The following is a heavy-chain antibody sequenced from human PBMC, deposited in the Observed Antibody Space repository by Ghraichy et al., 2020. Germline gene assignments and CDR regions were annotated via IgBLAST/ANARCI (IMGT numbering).Heavy chain of an antibody. CDR2: MFYSGNT. D-gene: IGHD2-15*01. Sequence: SETLSLTCTVSGGSISSSSYYWCWIRQPPGKGLEWIGSMFYSGNTYHNPSLKRRVTISVDTSKNQFSLKLSSVTAADTAVYYCARLVTRECSGSVRGDFDCWGQGTLVTVSS. V-gene: IGHV4-39*01. J-gene: IGHJ4*02. CDR1: GGSISSSSYY. CDR3: ARLVTRECSGSVRGDFDC.